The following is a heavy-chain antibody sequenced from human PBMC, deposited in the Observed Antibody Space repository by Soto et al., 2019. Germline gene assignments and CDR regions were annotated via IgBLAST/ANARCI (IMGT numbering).Heavy chain of an antibody. J-gene: IGHJ6*02. CDR3: AKNAPPHYYSYGLDV. CDR2: ISGYNGDT. CDR1: GYTFTRYG. V-gene: IGHV1-18*01. Sequence: QGHLVQSVGEVKKPGASVKVSCKASGYTFTRYGISWERQAPGQGLEWMGWISGYNGDTTYAQNVQGRGSMNINTSTSTAYRELWSLTSDDTAVDYCAKNAPPHYYSYGLDVWGQCTTVTVSS.